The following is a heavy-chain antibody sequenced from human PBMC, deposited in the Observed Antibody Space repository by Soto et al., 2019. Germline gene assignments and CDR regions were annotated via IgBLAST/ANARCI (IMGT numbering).Heavy chain of an antibody. CDR1: GGTFSSYA. D-gene: IGHD4-4*01. CDR3: ATHTVVTPGNYYSGMDV. Sequence: QVQLVQSGAEVKKPGSSVKVSCKASGGTFSSYAISWVRQAPGQGLEWTGGLIPIFGTADYAQKFQGRVTITADESTSTAYMELSSLRSDDTAVYYCATHTVVTPGNYYSGMDVWGQGTTVTVSS. J-gene: IGHJ6*02. CDR2: LIPIFGTA. V-gene: IGHV1-69*12.